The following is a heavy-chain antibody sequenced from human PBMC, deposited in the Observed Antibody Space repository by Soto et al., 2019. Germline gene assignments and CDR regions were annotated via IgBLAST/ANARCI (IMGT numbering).Heavy chain of an antibody. CDR2: IYYSGST. Sequence: SETLSLTCTVSGGSISSYYWSWIRQPPGKGLEWIGYIYYSGSTNYNPSLKSRGTISVDTSKNQFSLKLSSVTAADTAAYYCAPNFAGSFHFQRCGQGTLVTVSS. CDR3: APNFAGSFHFQR. J-gene: IGHJ1*01. V-gene: IGHV4-59*01. CDR1: GGSISSYY. D-gene: IGHD1-26*01.